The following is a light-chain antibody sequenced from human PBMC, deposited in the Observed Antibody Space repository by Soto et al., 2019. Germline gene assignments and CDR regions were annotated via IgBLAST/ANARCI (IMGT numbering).Light chain of an antibody. J-gene: IGKJ1*01. V-gene: IGKV3-20*01. Sequence: EIVLTQSPGTLSLSPGERATLSCRASQSVSSNYLAWYQQKPDQAPRLLIYGASSRATGIPDRFSGSGSGTAFTLTISRLEPEDFAVYYCQQYGSSPWTFGQGTKVEIK. CDR3: QQYGSSPWT. CDR2: GAS. CDR1: QSVSSNY.